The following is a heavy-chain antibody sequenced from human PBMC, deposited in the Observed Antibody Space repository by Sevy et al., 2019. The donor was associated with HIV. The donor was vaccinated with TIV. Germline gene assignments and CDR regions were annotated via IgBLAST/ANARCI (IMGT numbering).Heavy chain of an antibody. D-gene: IGHD3-22*01. CDR3: ARDNVYDGRGYSTGY. J-gene: IGHJ4*02. CDR1: GFTFDTYA. Sequence: GGSLRLSCAASGFTFDTYAMHWVRQAPGKGLEWVAVLSYDGNIKYYADSVKGRFTISRDDSKTTLYLQMNSLRDEDMAVYYCARDNVYDGRGYSTGYWGQGALVTVSS. V-gene: IGHV3-30-3*01. CDR2: LSYDGNIK.